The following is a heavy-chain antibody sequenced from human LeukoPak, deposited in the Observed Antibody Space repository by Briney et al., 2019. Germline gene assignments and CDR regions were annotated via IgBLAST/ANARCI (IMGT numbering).Heavy chain of an antibody. J-gene: IGHJ6*02. V-gene: IGHV3-30*18. CDR1: GFTFSSYG. CDR2: ISYDGSNK. Sequence: GRSLRLSCAASGFTFSSYGMHWVRQAQGKGLEWVAVISYDGSNKYYADSVKGRFTISRDNSKNTLYLQMNSLRAEDTAVYYCAKGKVAYGDYSNYGMDVWGQGTTVTVSS. CDR3: AKGKVAYGDYSNYGMDV. D-gene: IGHD4-17*01.